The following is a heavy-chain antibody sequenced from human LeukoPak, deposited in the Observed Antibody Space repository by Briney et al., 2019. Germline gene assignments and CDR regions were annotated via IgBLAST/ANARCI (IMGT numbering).Heavy chain of an antibody. D-gene: IGHD3-10*01. CDR3: ARTRYYYNSRSCGAPYYFDY. J-gene: IGHJ4*02. V-gene: IGHV3-30*02. Sequence: GGSLRLSCAASGFTFSTYGIHWVRQAPGKGLEWVAFIRYDGSNKYYADSVKGRFTISKDNSKNTLFLQMNSLRPEDTAVYYCARTRYYYNSRSCGAPYYFDYWGQGTLVTASS. CDR2: IRYDGSNK. CDR1: GFTFSTYG.